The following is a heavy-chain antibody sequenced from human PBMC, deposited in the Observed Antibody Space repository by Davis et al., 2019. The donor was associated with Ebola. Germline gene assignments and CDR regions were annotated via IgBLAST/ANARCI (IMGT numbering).Heavy chain of an antibody. V-gene: IGHV3-23*01. J-gene: IGHJ6*04. CDR3: LSGGNTAYYYYGMDV. D-gene: IGHD1/OR15-1a*01. CDR1: GFTFSTYA. Sequence: GESLKISCAASGFTFSTYAMGWVRQAPGKGLEWVSDISSGGGAPYYADSVKGRFTTFRDNPKNTLYLQMNSLRADDTAVYYCLSGGNTAYYYYGMDVWGKGTTVTVSS. CDR2: ISSGGGAP.